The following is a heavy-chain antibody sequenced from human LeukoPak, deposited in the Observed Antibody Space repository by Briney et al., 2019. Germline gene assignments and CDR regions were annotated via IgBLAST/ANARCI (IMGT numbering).Heavy chain of an antibody. J-gene: IGHJ4*02. D-gene: IGHD3-10*01. CDR1: AFTFSSYA. CDR3: AKDTCGSVSYYFAY. CDR2: ISGTGGST. Sequence: GGSLRLSCAASAFTFSSYAMSWVRQAPGKGLEWVSGISGTGGSTYYADSVKGRFTISRDNSENTLYLQMNSLRAEDTAVYYCAKDTCGSVSYYFAYWGQGTLVTVSS. V-gene: IGHV3-23*01.